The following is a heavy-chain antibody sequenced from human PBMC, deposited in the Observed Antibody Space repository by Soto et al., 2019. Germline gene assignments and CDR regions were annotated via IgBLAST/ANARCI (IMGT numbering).Heavy chain of an antibody. D-gene: IGHD1-7*01. CDR1: GFTFSSYA. V-gene: IGHV3-23*01. Sequence: RGSLRLSCAASGFTFSSYAMSWVRQAPGKGLEWVSIIWSAGLTYYADSVRGRFTISRDISKNILFLQMNNLRAEDSAIYYCARELPPDLWGQGTLVTFSS. CDR2: IIWSAGLT. J-gene: IGHJ5*02. CDR3: ARELPPDL.